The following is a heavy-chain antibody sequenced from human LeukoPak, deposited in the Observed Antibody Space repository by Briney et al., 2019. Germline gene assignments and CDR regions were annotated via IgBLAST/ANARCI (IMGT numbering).Heavy chain of an antibody. CDR3: AHAGELDYGDYGGGNWFDP. D-gene: IGHD4-17*01. J-gene: IGHJ5*02. Sequence: SVKVSCKASGGTFSSYAISWVRQAPGQGLEWMGGIIPIFGTANYAQKFQGRVTITTDESTSTAYMELSSLRSEATAVYYCAHAGELDYGDYGGGNWFDPWGQGTLVTVSS. V-gene: IGHV1-69*05. CDR2: IIPIFGTA. CDR1: GGTFSSYA.